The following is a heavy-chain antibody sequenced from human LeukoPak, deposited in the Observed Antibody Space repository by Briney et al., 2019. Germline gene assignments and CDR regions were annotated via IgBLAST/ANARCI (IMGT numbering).Heavy chain of an antibody. CDR1: GYTFTSYD. CDR2: MNPNSGNT. J-gene: IGHJ3*01. V-gene: IGHV1-8*01. CDR3: ARDDYADYPIRADV. Sequence: GASVKASCKASGYTFTSYDINWVRQATGQGLEWMGWMNPNSGNTGYAQKFQGRVTMTRNTSISTAYMELSSLRSDDTAVYYCARDDYADYPIRADVWGQGTMVTVSS. D-gene: IGHD4-17*01.